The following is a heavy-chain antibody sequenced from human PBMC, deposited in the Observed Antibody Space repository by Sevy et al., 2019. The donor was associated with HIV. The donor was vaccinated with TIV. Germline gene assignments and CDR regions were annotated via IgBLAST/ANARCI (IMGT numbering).Heavy chain of an antibody. CDR2: INPNSGGT. CDR3: ARDSELLWFGELMREVSHAFDI. D-gene: IGHD3-10*01. CDR1: GYTFTGYY. J-gene: IGHJ3*02. V-gene: IGHV1-2*02. Sequence: ASVKVSCKASGYTFTGYYMHWVRQAPGQGLEWMGWINPNSGGTNYAQKFQGRVTMTRDTSISTAYMELSRLRSDDTAVDYCARDSELLWFGELMREVSHAFDIWGQGTMVTLSS.